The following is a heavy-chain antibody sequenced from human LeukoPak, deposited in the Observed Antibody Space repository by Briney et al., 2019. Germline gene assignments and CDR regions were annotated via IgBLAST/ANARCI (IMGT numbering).Heavy chain of an antibody. CDR2: ISGSGGST. CDR3: ANFKGVISHFDY. Sequence: AGGSLRLSCAASGFTFSSYAMSWVRQAPGRGLEWVSAISGSGGSTYYADSVKGRFTISRDNSKNSLYLQMNSLRAEDTAVYYCANFKGVISHFDYWGQGTLVTVSS. D-gene: IGHD3-16*02. J-gene: IGHJ4*02. V-gene: IGHV3-23*01. CDR1: GFTFSSYA.